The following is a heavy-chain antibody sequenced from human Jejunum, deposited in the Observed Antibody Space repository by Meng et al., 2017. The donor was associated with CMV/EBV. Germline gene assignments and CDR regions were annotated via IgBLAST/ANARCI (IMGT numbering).Heavy chain of an antibody. CDR3: ARMTGTNYFDY. V-gene: IGHV4-61*02. J-gene: IGHJ4*02. CDR1: GFSPSTSGEG. CDR2: MYSSGST. D-gene: IGHD3-9*01. Sequence: KESGPTLVKPTQTLTLTCSFSGFSPSTSGEGVGWIRQPPGKGLEGIGRMYSSGSTYYNPSLKSRLTMSIDTSKNQFSLELSSVTAADTAVYYCARMTGTNYFDYWGQGTLVTVSS.